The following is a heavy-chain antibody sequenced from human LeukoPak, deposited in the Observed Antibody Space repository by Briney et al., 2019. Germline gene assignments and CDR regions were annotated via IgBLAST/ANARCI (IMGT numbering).Heavy chain of an antibody. CDR2: IYNSGST. CDR1: GGSISSYH. CDR3: VRDEAVPGTFGQN. Sequence: SETLSLTCTVSGGSISSYHWSWVRQPAGKGLEWIGRIYNSGSTNYNPSLKSRVTMSVDTSKSQFSLKLSSVTAADTAVYYCVRDEAVPGTFGQNWGHGTLVTVSS. D-gene: IGHD3-16*01. V-gene: IGHV4-4*07. J-gene: IGHJ4*01.